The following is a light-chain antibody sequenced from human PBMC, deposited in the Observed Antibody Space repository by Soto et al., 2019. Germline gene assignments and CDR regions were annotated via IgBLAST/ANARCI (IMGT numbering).Light chain of an antibody. Sequence: EVVMTQSPATVSVSPGERTSLSCRASQSIGTTLGWYQQKPGQAPRLLISKTSTRATGVPARFSGSGSGTEFTLTISSLQSEDIAVYYCQQYAGWPLTFGGGTKVDIK. V-gene: IGKV3-15*01. CDR1: QSIGTT. CDR3: QQYAGWPLT. CDR2: KTS. J-gene: IGKJ4*01.